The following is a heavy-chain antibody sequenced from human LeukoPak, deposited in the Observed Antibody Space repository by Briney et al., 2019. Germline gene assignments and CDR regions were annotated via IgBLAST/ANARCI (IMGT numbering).Heavy chain of an antibody. V-gene: IGHV3-30-3*01. CDR3: ARGKFMVGYFDY. J-gene: IGHJ4*02. Sequence: PGGSLRLSCAASGFTFSSYAMHWVRQAPGKGLEWVAVISYDGSNKYYADSVKGRFTISRDNSKNTLYLQMNSLRAEDTAVYYCARGKFMVGYFDYWGQGTLVTVSS. D-gene: IGHD2-15*01. CDR1: GFTFSSYA. CDR2: ISYDGSNK.